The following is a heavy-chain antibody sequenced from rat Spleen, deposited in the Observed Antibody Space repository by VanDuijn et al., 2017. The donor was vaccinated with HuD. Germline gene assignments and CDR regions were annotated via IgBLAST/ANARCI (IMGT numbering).Heavy chain of an antibody. CDR1: GFTFSNYG. J-gene: IGHJ2*01. CDR2: ISPSGSRT. Sequence: EVQLVESGGGLVQPGRSLKLSCAVSGFTFSNYGIHWIRQAPTKGLEWVASISPSGSRTYYPDSVKGRFTISRDNAKSSLYLQMNSLKSEDTATYYCARQVGGGPYYFDYWGQGVMVTVSS. V-gene: IGHV5-19*01. CDR3: ARQVGGGPYYFDY. D-gene: IGHD4-3*01.